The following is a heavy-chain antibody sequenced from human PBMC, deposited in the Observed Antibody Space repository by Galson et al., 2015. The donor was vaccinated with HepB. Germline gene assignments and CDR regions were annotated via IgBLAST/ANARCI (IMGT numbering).Heavy chain of an antibody. Sequence: SVKVSCKASGGTFSSYAISWVRQAPGQGLEWMGGIIPIFGTANYAQKFQGRVTITADESTSTAYMELSSLRSEDTAVYYCARDLQKGSLAYCGGDCYFYAFDIWGQGTMFTVSS. CDR2: IIPIFGTA. J-gene: IGHJ3*02. V-gene: IGHV1-69*13. CDR3: ARDLQKGSLAYCGGDCYFYAFDI. CDR1: GGTFSSYA. D-gene: IGHD2-21*02.